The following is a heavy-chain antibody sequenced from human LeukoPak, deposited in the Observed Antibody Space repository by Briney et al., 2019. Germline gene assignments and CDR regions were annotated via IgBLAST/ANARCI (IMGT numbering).Heavy chain of an antibody. J-gene: IGHJ3*02. Sequence: ASVKVSCKVSGYTLTELSMHWVRQAPGKGLEWMGGFDPEDGETIYAQKFQGRVTMTEDTSTDTAYMELSSLRTEDTAVYYCATLLDIVVVGAFDIWGQGTMVTVSS. CDR1: GYTLTELS. D-gene: IGHD2-15*01. V-gene: IGHV1-24*01. CDR3: ATLLDIVVVGAFDI. CDR2: FDPEDGET.